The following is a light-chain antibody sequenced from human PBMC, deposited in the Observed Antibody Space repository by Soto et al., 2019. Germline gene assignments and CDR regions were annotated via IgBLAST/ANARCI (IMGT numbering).Light chain of an antibody. CDR3: CSYAGGYTYL. CDR2: GVV. V-gene: IGLV2-11*01. CDR1: GNDVGAYNY. J-gene: IGLJ1*01. Sequence: QSALTQPRSVSGSPGQSVTISCTGTGNDVGAYNYVSWYQQHPGRPPKLLIYGVVRWPSGVPDRFSGSKSGNTASLTISGLQAEDEAGYFCCSYAGGYTYLFGTGTKLTVL.